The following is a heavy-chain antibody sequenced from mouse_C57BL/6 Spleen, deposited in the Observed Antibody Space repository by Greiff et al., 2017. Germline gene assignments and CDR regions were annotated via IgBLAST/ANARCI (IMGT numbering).Heavy chain of an antibody. J-gene: IGHJ4*01. CDR2: IYPGSGNT. CDR1: GYSFTSYY. CDR3: ARGVLPPPMDY. D-gene: IGHD5-5*01. V-gene: IGHV1-66*01. Sequence: VQLQQSGPELVKPGASVKISCKASGYSFTSYYIHWVKQRPGQGLEWIGWIYPGSGNTKYNEKFKGKATLTADTSSSTAYMQLSSLTSEDSAVYYCARGVLPPPMDYWGQGTSVTVSS.